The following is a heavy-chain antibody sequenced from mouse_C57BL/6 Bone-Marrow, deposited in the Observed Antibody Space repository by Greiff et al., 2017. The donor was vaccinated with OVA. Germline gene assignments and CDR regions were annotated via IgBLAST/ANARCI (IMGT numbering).Heavy chain of an antibody. CDR3: ARTTSGSPNWYFDV. D-gene: IGHD1-3*01. J-gene: IGHJ1*03. V-gene: IGHV1-39*01. Sequence: VQLKQSGPELVKPGASVKISCKASGYSFTDYNMNWVKQSNGKSLEWIGVINPNYGTTSYNQKFKGKATLTVDQSSSTAYMQLNSLTSEDSAVYDCARTTSGSPNWYFDVWGTGTTVTVSS. CDR2: INPNYGTT. CDR1: GYSFTDYN.